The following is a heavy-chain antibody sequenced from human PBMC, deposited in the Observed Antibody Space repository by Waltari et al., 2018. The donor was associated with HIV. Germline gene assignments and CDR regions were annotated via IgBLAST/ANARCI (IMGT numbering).Heavy chain of an antibody. CDR1: GDTLSNYA. D-gene: IGHD3-3*01. Sequence: VQLVQSGAEVKKPGSSVRVSCKASGDTLSNYAVSWVRQAPGQGLEWMGRIRPAIGIARHTENFQGRVTINADKSTNSAYMELGGLRSEDTALYFCTLGRIDDIRSGRENLGGFDPWGPGTLVTVSS. V-gene: IGHV1-69*04. CDR3: TLGRIDDIRSGRENLGGFDP. J-gene: IGHJ5*02. CDR2: IRPAIGIA.